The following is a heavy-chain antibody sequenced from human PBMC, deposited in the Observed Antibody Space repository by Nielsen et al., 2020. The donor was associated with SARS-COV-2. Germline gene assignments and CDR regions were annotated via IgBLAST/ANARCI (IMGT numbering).Heavy chain of an antibody. Sequence: SVKVSCKASGGTFSRYGISWVRQAPGQGLEWMGGIIPIFGTANYAQKFQGRVTITADKSTSTAYMELSSLRSEDTAVYYCARGPPTVDTAMVPPYYYGMDVWGQGTTVTVSS. D-gene: IGHD5-18*01. CDR2: IIPIFGTA. CDR1: GGTFSRYG. CDR3: ARGPPTVDTAMVPPYYYGMDV. V-gene: IGHV1-69*06. J-gene: IGHJ6*02.